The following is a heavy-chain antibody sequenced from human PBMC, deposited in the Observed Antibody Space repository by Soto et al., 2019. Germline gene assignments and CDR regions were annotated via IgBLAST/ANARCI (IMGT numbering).Heavy chain of an antibody. J-gene: IGHJ6*03. CDR3: ARERRDDFWSGYPIPSTYYYMDV. Sequence: ASVKVSCKASGYTFTSYGISWVRQAPGQGLEWMGWISAYNGNTNYAQKLQGRVTMTTDTSTSTAYMELRSLRSDDTAVYYCARERRDDFWSGYPIPSTYYYMDVWGKGTTVTVSS. CDR1: GYTFTSYG. D-gene: IGHD3-3*01. V-gene: IGHV1-18*01. CDR2: ISAYNGNT.